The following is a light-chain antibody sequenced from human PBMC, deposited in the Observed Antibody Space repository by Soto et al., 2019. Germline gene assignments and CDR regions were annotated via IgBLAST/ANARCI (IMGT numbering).Light chain of an antibody. V-gene: IGKV3-15*01. J-gene: IGKJ4*01. Sequence: EIVMTQSPATLSVSPGERATLSCRASQSVSSDLAWYRQKPGQAPRLLIYGASTRATGIPATFSGSGSGTEFTLTITSLQSEDFAVYYCQQYNEWPLTFGGGTKVEIK. CDR1: QSVSSD. CDR3: QQYNEWPLT. CDR2: GAS.